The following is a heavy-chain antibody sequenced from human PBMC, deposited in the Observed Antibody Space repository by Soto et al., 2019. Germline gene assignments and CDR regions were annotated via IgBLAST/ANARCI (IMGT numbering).Heavy chain of an antibody. Sequence: SQTLSLTWTVSGGSISSGGYYWSWIRQHPGKGLEWIGYIYYSGSTYYNPSLKSRVTISVDTSKNQSSLKLSSVTAADTAVYYCARESRVINAFDIWGKGTMVT. V-gene: IGHV4-31*02. J-gene: IGHJ3*02. CDR1: GGSISSGGYY. CDR3: ARESRVINAFDI. D-gene: IGHD3-10*01. CDR2: IYYSGST.